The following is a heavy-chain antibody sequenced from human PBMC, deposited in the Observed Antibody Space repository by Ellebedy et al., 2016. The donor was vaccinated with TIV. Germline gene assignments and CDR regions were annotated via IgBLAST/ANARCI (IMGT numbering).Heavy chain of an antibody. D-gene: IGHD2-2*01. CDR2: INPVSGAT. J-gene: IGHJ4*02. CDR3: VRSRAYHFDK. Sequence: AASVKVSCKPSGYAFDSYFLAWVRQAPGQGLEWMGWINPVSGATHYAQSLQGRLTMTRDTSIGTAYMELGSLQSDDTAMYCCVRSRAYHFDKWGEGTLVTVSS. V-gene: IGHV1-2*02. CDR1: GYAFDSYF.